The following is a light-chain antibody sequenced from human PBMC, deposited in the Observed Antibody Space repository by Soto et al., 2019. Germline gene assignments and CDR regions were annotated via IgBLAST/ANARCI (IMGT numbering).Light chain of an antibody. CDR2: AAS. CDR1: QGISSY. CDR3: QQLNSYPHT. V-gene: IGKV1-9*01. Sequence: DIQLTQSPSFLSASVGDRVTITCRASQGISSYLAWYQQKPGKAPKLLIYAASTLQSGVPSRFIGSGSGTEFTRTISSLQPEDFATYYCQQLNSYPHTFGPGTKVDIK. J-gene: IGKJ3*01.